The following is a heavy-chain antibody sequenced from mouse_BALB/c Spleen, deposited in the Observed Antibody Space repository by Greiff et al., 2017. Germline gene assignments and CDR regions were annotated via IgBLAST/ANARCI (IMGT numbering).Heavy chain of an antibody. CDR2: INPSTGYT. Sequence: QVQLQQSGAELAKPGASVKMSCKASGYTFTSYWMHWVKQRPGQGLEWIGYINPSTGYTEYNQKFKDKATLTADKSSSTAYMQLSSLTSEDSAVYYCARSGYYRYDDGWAMDYWGQGTSVTVSS. V-gene: IGHV1-7*01. CDR1: GYTFTSYW. D-gene: IGHD2-14*01. CDR3: ARSGYYRYDDGWAMDY. J-gene: IGHJ4*01.